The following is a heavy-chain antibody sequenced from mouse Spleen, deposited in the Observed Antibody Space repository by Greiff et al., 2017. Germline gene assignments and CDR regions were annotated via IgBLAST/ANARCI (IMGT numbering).Heavy chain of an antibody. CDR1: GFTFTAYY. J-gene: IGHJ1*01. V-gene: IGHV7-3*01. Sequence: EVMLVESGGGLVQPGGSLSLSCAASGFTFTAYYMSWVRQPPGKALEWLGFIRNKANGYTTEYSASVKGRFTISRDNSQSILYLQMNALRAEDSATYDCASLWVRRGDWYFDVWGAGTTVTVSS. CDR2: IRNKANGYTT. CDR3: ASLWVRRGDWYFDV. D-gene: IGHD2-14*01.